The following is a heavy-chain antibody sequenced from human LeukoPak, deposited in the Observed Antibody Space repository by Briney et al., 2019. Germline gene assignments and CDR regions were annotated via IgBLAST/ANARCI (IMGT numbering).Heavy chain of an antibody. CDR1: GFTFDDYG. J-gene: IGHJ6*03. CDR2: INWNGGST. Sequence: GGSLRLSCAASGFTFDDYGMSWVRQAPGKGLEWVSGINWNGGSTGYADSVKGRFTISRDNAKNSLYLQMNSLRAEDTAVYYCAKDPRQWLVKIDYYYMDVWGKGTTVTVSS. CDR3: AKDPRQWLVKIDYYYMDV. D-gene: IGHD6-19*01. V-gene: IGHV3-20*04.